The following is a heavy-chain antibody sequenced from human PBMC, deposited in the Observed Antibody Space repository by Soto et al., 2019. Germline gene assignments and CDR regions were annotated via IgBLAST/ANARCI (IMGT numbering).Heavy chain of an antibody. CDR1: GYSFTDYH. D-gene: IGHD4-17*01. Sequence: GASVKVSCKASGYSFTDYHIHWVRQAPGQGLEWLGRINPKSGGTSTAQKFQGWVTMATDTSISTASMELTRLTSDDTAIYYCARDNYGGMLDFWGPGTLVTVSS. CDR2: INPKSGGT. J-gene: IGHJ4*02. CDR3: ARDNYGGMLDF. V-gene: IGHV1-2*04.